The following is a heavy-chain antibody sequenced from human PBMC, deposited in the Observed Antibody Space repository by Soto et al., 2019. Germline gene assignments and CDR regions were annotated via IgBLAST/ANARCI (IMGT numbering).Heavy chain of an antibody. CDR1: GDSIGNGDYY. J-gene: IGHJ5*02. Sequence: QVQLQESGPGLVRPSQTLSLTCTVSGDSIGNGDYYWTWVRQPPGKGLEWIGYVYYSGNTYYNTSLKSRVTMSLDTSKNQFSLRLNSVSAADTAVYYCARDRSGNWFDPWGQGTLVTVSS. CDR2: VYYSGNT. V-gene: IGHV4-30-4*01. D-gene: IGHD3-10*01. CDR3: ARDRSGNWFDP.